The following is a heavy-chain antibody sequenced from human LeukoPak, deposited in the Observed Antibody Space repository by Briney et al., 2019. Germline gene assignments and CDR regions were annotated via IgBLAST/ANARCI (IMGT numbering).Heavy chain of an antibody. Sequence: PGGSLRLSCTASELTVSTNYMNWVRQAPGKGLEWVSTISSGGTTYYGESVKGRFTISRDNSKNTVYLQMNSLRAEDTAVYYCARISTEYGSGTYDAFDIWGQGTMVTVSS. V-gene: IGHV3-53*01. CDR3: ARISTEYGSGTYDAFDI. CDR2: ISSGGTT. CDR1: ELTVSTNY. D-gene: IGHD3-10*01. J-gene: IGHJ3*02.